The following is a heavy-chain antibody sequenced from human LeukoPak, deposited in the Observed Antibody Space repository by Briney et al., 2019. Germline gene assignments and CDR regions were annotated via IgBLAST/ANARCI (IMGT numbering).Heavy chain of an antibody. D-gene: IGHD3-22*01. CDR3: TRHNYDRSGYGAFDI. V-gene: IGHV3-73*01. CDR1: GFTFSGSD. J-gene: IGHJ3*02. CDR2: IRSKTNNYAT. Sequence: GGSLRLSCAASGFTFSGSDIHWVRQASGKGLERVGHIRSKTNNYATADAASVKGRFTFSRDDSKNTAYIQMNSLKTEDTAVYYCTRHNYDRSGYGAFDIWGQGTMVTVSS.